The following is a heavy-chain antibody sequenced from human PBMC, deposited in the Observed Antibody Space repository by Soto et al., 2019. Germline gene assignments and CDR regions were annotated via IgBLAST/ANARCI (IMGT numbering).Heavy chain of an antibody. V-gene: IGHV1-18*01. CDR2: ISAHNGNT. CDR1: CYTFTSYG. J-gene: IGHJ6*02. D-gene: IGHD6-6*01. Sequence: ASVKVFCKASCYTFTSYGISWVRQAPGQGLEWMGWISAHNGNTTYAKKLQGSVTMITDTSTSTAYKEQRSLRTDAKAAYYYASGGYEGKSKQLEDGRDVWGQGTTVTASS. CDR3: ASGGYEGKSKQLEDGRDV.